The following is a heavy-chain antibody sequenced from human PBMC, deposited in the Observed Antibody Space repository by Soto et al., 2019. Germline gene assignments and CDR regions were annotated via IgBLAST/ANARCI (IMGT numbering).Heavy chain of an antibody. CDR2: INTSNGNT. Sequence: ASVKVSCKASGYTFTNYALHWVRQAPGQRLEWMGRINTSNGNTKYAQKFQGRVTITRDTSTSTAYMELSSLRSEDTAVYYCARGKYSSSYYFDYWGQGTLVTVSS. CDR1: GYTFTNYA. D-gene: IGHD6-6*01. CDR3: ARGKYSSSYYFDY. J-gene: IGHJ4*02. V-gene: IGHV1-3*04.